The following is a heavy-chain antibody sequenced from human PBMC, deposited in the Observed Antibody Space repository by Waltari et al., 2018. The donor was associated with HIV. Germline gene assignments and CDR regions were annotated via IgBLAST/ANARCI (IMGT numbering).Heavy chain of an antibody. CDR2: ISATGATT. V-gene: IGHV3-23*01. CDR1: GFTFVGYA. Sequence: EVQLLESGGALVQPGGSLRLSCSGSGFTFVGYAMGWVRQAPGKGLECVSSISATGATTYYSDSVKGRFTISRDNSKNTLYVQMNSLVVEDTAIYYCASHPVPFCGNRRCYGGFWGQGTLVAVSS. D-gene: IGHD2-21*01. CDR3: ASHPVPFCGNRRCYGGF. J-gene: IGHJ4*02.